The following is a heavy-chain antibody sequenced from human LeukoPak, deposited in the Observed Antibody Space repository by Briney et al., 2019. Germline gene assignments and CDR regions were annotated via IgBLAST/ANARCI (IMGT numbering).Heavy chain of an antibody. J-gene: IGHJ4*02. V-gene: IGHV3-74*01. D-gene: IGHD6-6*01. Sequence: GGSLRLSCSASGFTFSIYWMHCVRQAPGKGLLWVSRINSDGYNTTYADSVKGRFTISRDNTKNTLYLQMNSLRAEDTAVYYCAKGGELVRGSFDYWGQGTLVTVSS. CDR3: AKGGELVRGSFDY. CDR2: INSDGYNT. CDR1: GFTFSIYW.